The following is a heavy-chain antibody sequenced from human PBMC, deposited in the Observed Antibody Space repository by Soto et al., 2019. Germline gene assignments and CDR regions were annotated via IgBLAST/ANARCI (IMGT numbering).Heavy chain of an antibody. CDR3: ARGEATASLDY. J-gene: IGHJ4*02. CDR1: GFTFSSYE. Sequence: GGSLRLSCAASGFTFSSYEMNWVRQAPGKGLEWVSCIGSSRPYTYYADSVKGRFTISRDNAKNSLYLQMNSLRAEDTAVYYCARGEATASLDYWGQGKLVTVSS. CDR2: IGSSRPYT. V-gene: IGHV3-21*01. D-gene: IGHD5-12*01.